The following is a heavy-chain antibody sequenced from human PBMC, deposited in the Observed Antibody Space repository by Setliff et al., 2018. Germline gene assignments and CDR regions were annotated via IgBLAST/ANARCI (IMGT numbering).Heavy chain of an antibody. Sequence: GPSVKVSCKASGYTFLNYDIHWVRQAPGQGLEWMGWMNAGNGNTEYSQKFKGRVTLSRDTSANIAYMELRSLTSEDTAVYYCARGRAHYYFSGSFMDYWGQVTLVTVSS. J-gene: IGHJ4*02. CDR3: ARGRAHYYFSGSFMDY. CDR1: GYTFLNYD. D-gene: IGHD3-10*01. V-gene: IGHV1-3*01. CDR2: MNAGNGNT.